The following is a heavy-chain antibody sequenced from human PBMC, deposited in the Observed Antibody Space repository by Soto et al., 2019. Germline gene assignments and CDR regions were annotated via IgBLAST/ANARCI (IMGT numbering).Heavy chain of an antibody. Sequence: QVQLQESGPGLVKPSETLSLTCTVSGGSISSYYWSWIRQPPGKGLEWIGYIYYSGSTNYNPSLKSRVTISVDTSKNQFSLKLSSVTAADTAVYYCARESGYSSSWYNWFDPWGQGTLVTVSS. CDR1: GGSISSYY. CDR2: IYYSGST. J-gene: IGHJ5*02. D-gene: IGHD6-13*01. V-gene: IGHV4-59*01. CDR3: ARESGYSSSWYNWFDP.